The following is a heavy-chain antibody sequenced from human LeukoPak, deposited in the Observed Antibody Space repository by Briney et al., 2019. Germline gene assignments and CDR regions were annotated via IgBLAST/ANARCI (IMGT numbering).Heavy chain of an antibody. D-gene: IGHD5-18*01. CDR2: ISSSGGST. V-gene: IGHV3-23*01. Sequence: GGSLRLSCAASGFTFSSYAMSWVRQAPGKGLEWVSAISSSGGSTYYADSVKGRFTISRDNSKNTLYLQMNSLRAEDTAVYYCAKGLVYSYGFFGYWGQGTLVTVSS. J-gene: IGHJ4*02. CDR3: AKGLVYSYGFFGY. CDR1: GFTFSSYA.